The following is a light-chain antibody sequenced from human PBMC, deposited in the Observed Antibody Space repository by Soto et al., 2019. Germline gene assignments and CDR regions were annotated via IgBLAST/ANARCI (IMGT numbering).Light chain of an antibody. Sequence: QSVLTQPASVSGSPGQSITISCTGTSGDVGRFNFVSWFQQHPGKAPKLLIYEVTKRPSGVSNRFSGSKSGNTASLTISGLQTEDEADYYCSSYTTRSTYVFXTGTKVTVL. V-gene: IGLV2-14*01. CDR2: EVT. J-gene: IGLJ1*01. CDR3: SSYTTRSTYV. CDR1: SGDVGRFNF.